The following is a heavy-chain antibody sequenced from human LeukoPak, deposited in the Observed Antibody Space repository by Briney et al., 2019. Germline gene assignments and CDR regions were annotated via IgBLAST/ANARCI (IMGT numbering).Heavy chain of an antibody. D-gene: IGHD7-27*01. V-gene: IGHV4-59*01. CDR1: GGSISSYY. CDR3: ARDGDPGNWFDP. Sequence: SETLSLTCTVSGGSISSYYWSWIRQPPGKGLEGIGYIYYSGSTNYNPSLKSGVTISVDTSKNQFSLKLSSVTAADTAVYYCARDGDPGNWFDPWGQGTLVTVSS. CDR2: IYYSGST. J-gene: IGHJ5*02.